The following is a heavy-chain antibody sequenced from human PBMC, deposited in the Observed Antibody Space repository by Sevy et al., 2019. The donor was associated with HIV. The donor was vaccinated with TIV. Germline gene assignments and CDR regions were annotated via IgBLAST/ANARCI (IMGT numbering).Heavy chain of an antibody. Sequence: SETLSLTCTVSGGSISSYYWSWIRQPPGKGLEWIGYIYYSGSTNYNPSLKSRVTISVDTSKNQFSLKLSSVTAADTAVYYCAGESSDLSPMVFDYWGQGTLVTVSS. CDR2: IYYSGST. CDR1: GGSISSYY. J-gene: IGHJ4*02. CDR3: AGESSDLSPMVFDY. V-gene: IGHV4-59*01. D-gene: IGHD6-6*01.